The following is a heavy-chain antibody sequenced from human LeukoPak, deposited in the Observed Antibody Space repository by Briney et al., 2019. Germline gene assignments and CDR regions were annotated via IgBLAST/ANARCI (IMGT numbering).Heavy chain of an antibody. CDR1: GYSISSAYY. Sequence: SETLSLTCSVSGYSISSAYYWGWIRQPPGKGLEWIGSVYHSGSTYYNPSLTSRVTISVDTSKNQFSLKLTPVTAADTAVYYCVRVYCSGGSCYEGREDYYYYYYMDVWGKGTTVTVS. V-gene: IGHV4-38-2*02. CDR2: VYHSGST. J-gene: IGHJ6*03. CDR3: VRVYCSGGSCYEGREDYYYYYYMDV. D-gene: IGHD2-15*01.